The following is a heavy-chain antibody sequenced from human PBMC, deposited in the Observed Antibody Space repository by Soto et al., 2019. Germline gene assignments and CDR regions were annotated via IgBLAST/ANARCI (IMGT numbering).Heavy chain of an antibody. J-gene: IGHJ5*02. CDR1: GYNFTNYY. Sequence: SVKVSCKTSGYNFTNYYMHWVRQAPGQGLEWMGIIHPNVGSTSYAQQFQGRVTMTRDTSTSTAYMELSSLRSEDTAVYYCARHLSGSSWYEVPDGWFDPWG. V-gene: IGHV1-46*01. CDR3: ARHLSGSSWYEVPDGWFDP. D-gene: IGHD6-13*01. CDR2: IHPNVGST.